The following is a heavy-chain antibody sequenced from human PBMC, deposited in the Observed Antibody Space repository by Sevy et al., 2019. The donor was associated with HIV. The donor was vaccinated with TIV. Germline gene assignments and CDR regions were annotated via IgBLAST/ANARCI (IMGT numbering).Heavy chain of an antibody. V-gene: IGHV4-59*13. CDR3: ARGDSSSWYFDY. CDR1: GGSISSYY. CDR2: IYYSGST. Sequence: SESLSLTCTVSGGSISSYYWSWIRQPPGKGLEWIGYIYYSGSTNYNPSLQSRVTISVDTSKNQFSLKLSSVTAADTAVYYCARGDSSSWYFDYWGQGTLVTVSS. J-gene: IGHJ4*02. D-gene: IGHD6-13*01.